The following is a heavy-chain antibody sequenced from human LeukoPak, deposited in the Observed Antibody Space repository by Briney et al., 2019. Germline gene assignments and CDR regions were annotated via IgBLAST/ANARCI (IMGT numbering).Heavy chain of an antibody. CDR1: GFNFSSYA. CDR3: ARESWSDSVAFDI. V-gene: IGHV3-30*04. D-gene: IGHD3-3*01. CDR2: ISYGGIDK. J-gene: IGHJ3*02. Sequence: GTSLRLSCAASGFNFSSYAMHWVRQAPGEGLEWVGPISYGGIDKSYADSVKGRFTISRDSSKRTLYLQMNSRRAEDTAMYYCARESWSDSVAFDIWVVGRMVSDCS.